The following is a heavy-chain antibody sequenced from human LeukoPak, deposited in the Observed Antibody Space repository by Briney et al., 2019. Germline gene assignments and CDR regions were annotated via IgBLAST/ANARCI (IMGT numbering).Heavy chain of an antibody. D-gene: IGHD3-22*01. CDR3: AKDRRYYDSSGSGPFDY. CDR1: GFTFSSYG. J-gene: IGHJ4*02. Sequence: GGSLRLSCAASGFTFSSYGMSWVRQAPGKGLEWVSSISGSSNYIYYADSVKGRFAISRDNAKNSLYLQMNSLRAEDTAVYYCAKDRRYYDSSGSGPFDYWGQGTLVTVSS. CDR2: ISGSSNYI. V-gene: IGHV3-21*04.